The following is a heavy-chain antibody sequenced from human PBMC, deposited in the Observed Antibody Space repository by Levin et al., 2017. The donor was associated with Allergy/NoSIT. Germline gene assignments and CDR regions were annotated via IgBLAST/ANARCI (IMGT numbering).Heavy chain of an antibody. V-gene: IGHV3-30-3*01. J-gene: IGHJ4*02. CDR1: GFTFSSYA. Sequence: QRGESLKISCAASGFTFSSYAMHWVRQAPGKGLEWVAVISYDGSNKYYADSVKGRFTISRDNSKNTLYLQMNSLRAEDTAVYYCARDQNLKGSGRALDYWGQGTLVTVSS. CDR2: ISYDGSNK. D-gene: IGHD3-10*01. CDR3: ARDQNLKGSGRALDY.